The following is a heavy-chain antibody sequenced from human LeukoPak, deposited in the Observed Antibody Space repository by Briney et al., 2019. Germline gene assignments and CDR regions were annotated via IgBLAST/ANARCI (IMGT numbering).Heavy chain of an antibody. J-gene: IGHJ3*02. D-gene: IGHD3-22*01. CDR2: IIPILGIA. CDR1: GGTFSSYA. CDR3: ARDLDYYDSSGYDAFDI. Sequence: SVKVSCKASGGTFSSYAISWVRQAPGQGLEWMGRIIPILGIANYAQKFQGRVTITADKSTSIAYMELSSLRSEDTAVYYCARDLDYYDSSGYDAFDIWGQGTMVTVSS. V-gene: IGHV1-69*04.